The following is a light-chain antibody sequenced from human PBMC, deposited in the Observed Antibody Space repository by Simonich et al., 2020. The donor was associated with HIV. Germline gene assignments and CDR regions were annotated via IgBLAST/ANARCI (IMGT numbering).Light chain of an antibody. Sequence: EIVMTQSPATLSVSPGERPTLSCRASQSVSSNLAWYQQKPGQAPRLLIYGASTRATGIPARFSGSGSGTELTLTISSLQSEDFAVYYCQQYNNWPRTFGQGTKVEIK. V-gene: IGKV3-15*01. J-gene: IGKJ1*01. CDR1: QSVSSN. CDR2: GAS. CDR3: QQYNNWPRT.